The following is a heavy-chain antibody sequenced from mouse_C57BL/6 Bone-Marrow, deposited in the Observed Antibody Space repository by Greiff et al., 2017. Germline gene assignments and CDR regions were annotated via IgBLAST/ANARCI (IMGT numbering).Heavy chain of an antibody. J-gene: IGHJ3*01. V-gene: IGHV5-12*01. CDR2: ISNGGGST. CDR3: ASTTRAWFAY. D-gene: IGHD1-1*01. Sequence: DVKLVESGGGLVQPGGSLKLSCAASGFTFSDYYMYWVRQTPEKRLEWVAYISNGGGSTYYPDTVKGRFTISRDNAKNTLYLQMSRLKSEDTAMYYCASTTRAWFAYWGQGTLVTVSA. CDR1: GFTFSDYY.